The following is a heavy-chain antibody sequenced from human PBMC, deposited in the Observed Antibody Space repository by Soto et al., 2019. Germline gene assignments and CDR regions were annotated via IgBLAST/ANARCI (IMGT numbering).Heavy chain of an antibody. J-gene: IGHJ4*02. CDR1: GYTFTSYG. CDR2: IRAYTGYT. Sequence: ASVKVSCKASGYTFTSYGVSWVRQAPGQGLEWMGWIRAYTGYTNYAQKFQGRGTITTDTSTSTAYMELRSLISDDTAVYYCARASDGYRSGWYVGYFDYWGQGTLGTVSS. CDR3: ARASDGYRSGWYVGYFDY. V-gene: IGHV1-18*04. D-gene: IGHD6-19*01.